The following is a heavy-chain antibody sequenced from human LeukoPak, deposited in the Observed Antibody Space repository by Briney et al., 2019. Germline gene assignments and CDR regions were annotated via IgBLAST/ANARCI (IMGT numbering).Heavy chain of an antibody. CDR2: SIPIFGTA. CDR3: SRDRMGTKSFDY. CDR1: GGTFSSYA. D-gene: IGHD5-24*01. V-gene: IGHV1-69*05. J-gene: IGHJ4*02. Sequence: SVKLSCKASGGTFSSYAISWVRQAPGLGLEWMGGSIPIFGTANYAQKFQGRVTNPTDESTSTAYMERSSLRSQDTAVYFCSRDRMGTKSFDYWGEGTLVTVSP.